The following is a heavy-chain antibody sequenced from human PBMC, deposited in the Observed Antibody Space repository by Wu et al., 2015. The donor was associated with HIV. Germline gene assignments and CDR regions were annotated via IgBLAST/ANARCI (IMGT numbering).Heavy chain of an antibody. V-gene: IGHV1-24*01. CDR2: FDPKDGET. CDR3: STYPIYYRGNSDPYYFDY. Sequence: QVQLVQSGAEVKKPGASVKVSCKVSGYTLTELSMHWVRQAPGKWLEWMGGFDPKDGETIYAQKFQGRVTMTEDTSTETAYMELSGLRSEDTAFYYCSTYPIYYRGNSDPYYFDYWGQGTLVTVSS. D-gene: IGHD4-23*01. J-gene: IGHJ4*02. CDR1: GYTLTELS.